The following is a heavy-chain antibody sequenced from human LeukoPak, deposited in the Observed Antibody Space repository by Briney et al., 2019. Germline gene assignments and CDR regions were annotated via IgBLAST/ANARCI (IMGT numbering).Heavy chain of an antibody. D-gene: IGHD1-26*01. Sequence: GGSLRLSCAASGSTFSSSGMHWVRQAPGKGLEWVAVISYGGGNAYYADSVKGRFTISRDNSKNTLYLRMNSLRAEDTAVYYCAKDTSGSYSGLGYWGQGTLVTVSS. J-gene: IGHJ4*02. V-gene: IGHV3-30*18. CDR3: AKDTSGSYSGLGY. CDR1: GSTFSSSG. CDR2: ISYGGGNA.